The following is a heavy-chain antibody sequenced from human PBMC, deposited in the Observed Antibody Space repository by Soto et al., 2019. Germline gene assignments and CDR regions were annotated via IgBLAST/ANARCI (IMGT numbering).Heavy chain of an antibody. Sequence: EVQLAESGGGLIQPGGSLRLSCAASGFTVSSNYMSWVRQAPGKGLEWVSVIYSGGSTYYADSVKGRFTISRDNSKNTLYLQMNSLRAEDTAVYYCARDNGGPLMGIYYYGMDVWGQGTTVTVSS. CDR1: GFTVSSNY. CDR2: IYSGGST. CDR3: ARDNGGPLMGIYYYGMDV. J-gene: IGHJ6*02. D-gene: IGHD2-8*01. V-gene: IGHV3-53*01.